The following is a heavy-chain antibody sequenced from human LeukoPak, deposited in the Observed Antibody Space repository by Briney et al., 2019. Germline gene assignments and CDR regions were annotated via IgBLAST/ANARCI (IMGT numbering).Heavy chain of an antibody. V-gene: IGHV4-4*02. Sequence: SETLSLTCAVSGGSISSSNWWSWVRQPPRKGLVWMGEIYHSGSTNYNPSLKSRVTISVDRSKNQFSLTLRSVTAADTAVYYCARFGESAAGTLPVDYWGQGTLVTVSS. CDR2: IYHSGST. D-gene: IGHD6-13*01. CDR1: GGSISSSNW. CDR3: ARFGESAAGTLPVDY. J-gene: IGHJ4*02.